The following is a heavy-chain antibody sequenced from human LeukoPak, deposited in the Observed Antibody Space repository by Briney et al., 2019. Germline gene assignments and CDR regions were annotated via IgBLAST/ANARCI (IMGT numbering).Heavy chain of an antibody. V-gene: IGHV1-3*01. CDR2: INAGNGNT. Sequence: ASVRVSCKASGYTFTSYAMHWVRQAPGQRLEWKGWINAGNGNTKYSQKFQGRVTITRDTSASTAYMELGSLRSEETGGYDWARHYSRSSWLSYYYSGMHVWGQGPTVTVPS. CDR3: ARHYSRSSWLSYYYSGMHV. D-gene: IGHD6-13*01. CDR1: GYTFTSYA. J-gene: IGHJ6*02.